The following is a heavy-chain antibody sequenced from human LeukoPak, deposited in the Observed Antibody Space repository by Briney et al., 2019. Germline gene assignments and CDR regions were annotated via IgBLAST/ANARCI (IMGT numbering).Heavy chain of an antibody. D-gene: IGHD3-16*01. Sequence: ASVKVSCKASGGTFSSYAISWVRQAPGQGLEWMGGIIPIFGTANYAQKFQGRVTITTDESTSTAYMELSSLRSEDTAVYYCARGTDRVGDRTGKPYYYYYYMDVWGKGTTVTVSS. CDR2: IIPIFGTA. V-gene: IGHV1-69*05. CDR3: ARGTDRVGDRTGKPYYYYYYMDV. CDR1: GGTFSSYA. J-gene: IGHJ6*03.